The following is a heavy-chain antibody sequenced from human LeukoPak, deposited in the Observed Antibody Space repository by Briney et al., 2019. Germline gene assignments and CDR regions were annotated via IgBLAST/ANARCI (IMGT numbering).Heavy chain of an antibody. J-gene: IGHJ6*02. CDR2: IYYSGST. CDR1: GPSISSYY. D-gene: IGHD2-2*01. V-gene: IGHV4-59*01. CDR3: ARDRTRKAYGMDV. Sequence: SETLSLTCTVSGPSISSYYWSWIRQPPGKGLEWIGYIYYSGSTNYNPTLKSRVTISVDTSKNQFSLKLSSVTAADTAVYYCARDRTRKAYGMDVWGQGTTVTVSS.